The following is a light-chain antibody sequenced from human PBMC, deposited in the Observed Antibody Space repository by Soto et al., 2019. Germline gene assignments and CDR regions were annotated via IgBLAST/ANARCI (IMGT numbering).Light chain of an antibody. Sequence: VMTQSPATLSVSPGERATLSCRASQSVSILVAWYQQKPGQAPRILSHGATTRATGIPDRLSVSGSGTEFTLTISSLQSEDFAVYYCQKYNNWPRTCGQGTKVDIK. CDR1: QSVSIL. CDR2: GAT. V-gene: IGKV3-15*01. CDR3: QKYNNWPRT. J-gene: IGKJ1*01.